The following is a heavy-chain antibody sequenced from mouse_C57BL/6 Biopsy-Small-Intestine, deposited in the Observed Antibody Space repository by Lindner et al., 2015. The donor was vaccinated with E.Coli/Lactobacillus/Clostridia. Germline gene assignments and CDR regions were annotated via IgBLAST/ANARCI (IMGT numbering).Heavy chain of an antibody. Sequence: VQLQESGAELVKPGASVKLSCKASGYTFTEYTIHWVKQRSGQGLEWIGWFYPGSDSMKYNEKFKGKATLTADKSSSTVYMGLSRLTSEDSAVYFCARHEGETYFAYWGQGTLVTVSA. V-gene: IGHV1-62-2*01. CDR1: GYTFTEYT. D-gene: IGHD5-1*01. CDR2: FYPGSDSM. CDR3: ARHEGETYFAY. J-gene: IGHJ3*01.